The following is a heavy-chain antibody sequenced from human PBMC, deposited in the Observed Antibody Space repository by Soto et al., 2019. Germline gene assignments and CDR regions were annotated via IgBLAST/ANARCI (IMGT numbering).Heavy chain of an antibody. J-gene: IGHJ6*02. V-gene: IGHV4-34*01. CDR2: INHSGST. CDR3: ARGKEYYYYYGMDV. CDR1: GGSFSGYY. Sequence: SETLSLTCAVYGGSFSGYYWSWIRQPPGKGLEWIGEINHSGSTNYNPSLKSRVTISVDTSKNQFSLKLSSVTAADTAVYYCARGKEYYYYYGMDVWGQGTTVTVYS.